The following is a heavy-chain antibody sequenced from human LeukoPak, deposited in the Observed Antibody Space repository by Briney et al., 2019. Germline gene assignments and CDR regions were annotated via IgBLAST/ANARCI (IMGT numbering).Heavy chain of an antibody. V-gene: IGHV3-7*01. CDR3: VTSWVRQQRDF. CDR2: IEPDGSGK. J-gene: IGHJ4*02. Sequence: GSLLLSCAASGFRFRDYWMGWVRPAPGKGLGWVADIEPDGSGKTYVASVKGRFTISRDNAQQSLYLQMDTLTAEDTAVYYCVTSWVRQQRDFWGQGTLITVSS. CDR1: GFRFRDYW. D-gene: IGHD3-10*01.